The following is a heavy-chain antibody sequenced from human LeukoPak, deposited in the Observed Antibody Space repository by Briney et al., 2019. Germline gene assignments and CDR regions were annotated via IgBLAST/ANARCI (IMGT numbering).Heavy chain of an antibody. J-gene: IGHJ4*02. Sequence: GESLKISCKGSGYNFTSYWIGWVRQMPGKGLEWMGIIYPGDSDTRYSPSFQGQVTISADKSISTAYLQWSSLKASDTAMYYCARHADYDSSGYSHFDYWGQGTLVTVSS. CDR3: ARHADYDSSGYSHFDY. D-gene: IGHD3-22*01. V-gene: IGHV5-51*01. CDR2: IYPGDSDT. CDR1: GYNFTSYW.